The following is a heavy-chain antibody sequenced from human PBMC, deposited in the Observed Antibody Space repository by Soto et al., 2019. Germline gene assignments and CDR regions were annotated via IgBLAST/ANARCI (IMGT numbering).Heavy chain of an antibody. V-gene: IGHV3-33*01. J-gene: IGHJ5*02. D-gene: IGHD2-2*01. CDR1: GFTFSSYG. CDR2: IWYDGSNK. CDR3: ARGTRYVPAVNVSDWFDP. Sequence: QVQLVESGGGVVQPGRSLRLSCAASGFTFSSYGMHWVRQAPGKGLEWVAVIWYDGSNKYYADSVKGRFTITRDNSKNTLYLQMNSLRAEDTAVYYCARGTRYVPAVNVSDWFDPWGQGTLVTVSS.